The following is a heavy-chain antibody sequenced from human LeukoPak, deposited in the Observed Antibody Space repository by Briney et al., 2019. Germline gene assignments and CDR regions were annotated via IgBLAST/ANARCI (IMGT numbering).Heavy chain of an antibody. Sequence: PGGSLRLSCAASGFTFSSYGMHWVRQAPGKGLEWVAVISYDGSNKYYADSVKGRFTISRDNSKNTLYLQMNSLRAEDTAVYYCAREGERIAAAEPRRHVRYWGQGTLVTVSS. J-gene: IGHJ4*02. CDR1: GFTFSSYG. CDR3: AREGERIAAAEPRRHVRY. V-gene: IGHV3-30*03. CDR2: ISYDGSNK. D-gene: IGHD6-13*01.